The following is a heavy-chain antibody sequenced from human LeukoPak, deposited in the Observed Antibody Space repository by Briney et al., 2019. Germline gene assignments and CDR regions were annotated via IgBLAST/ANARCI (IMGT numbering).Heavy chain of an antibody. CDR3: AGAIAAAGTQGAADFDY. J-gene: IGHJ4*02. Sequence: SSETLSLTCTVSGGSISSGGYYWSWIRQHPGKGLEWIAYIYYSGSTYYNPSPKSRVTISVDTSKNEFSLKLSSVTAADTAVYYCAGAIAAAGTQGAADFDYWGQGTLVTVSS. CDR2: IYYSGST. CDR1: GGSISSGGYY. V-gene: IGHV4-31*03. D-gene: IGHD6-13*01.